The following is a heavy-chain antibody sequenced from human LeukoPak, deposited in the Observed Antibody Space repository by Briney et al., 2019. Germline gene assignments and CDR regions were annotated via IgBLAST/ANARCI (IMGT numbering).Heavy chain of an antibody. J-gene: IGHJ4*02. CDR1: GGSISSYY. D-gene: IGHD2-2*01. CDR2: IYYSGST. Sequence: KPSETLSLTCTVSGGSISSYYWSWIRQPPGKGLEWIGYIYYSGSTNYNPSLKSRVTISVDTSKNQFSLKLSSVTAADTAVYYCARSQSQTSLDYWGQGTLVTVSS. V-gene: IGHV4-59*01. CDR3: ARSQSQTSLDY.